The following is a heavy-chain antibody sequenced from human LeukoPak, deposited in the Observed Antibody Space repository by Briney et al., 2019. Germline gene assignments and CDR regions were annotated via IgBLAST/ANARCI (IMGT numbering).Heavy chain of an antibody. J-gene: IGHJ4*02. V-gene: IGHV3-7*01. Sequence: GGSLRLSCAASGFTFSNYWMSWVRQAPEKGLEWVANIKEDGSEKYYVESVEGRFTISRDNARNSLYLQMNSLRAEDTAVYYCARHGYDSSGQGYFDYWGQGTLVTVSS. CDR1: GFTFSNYW. D-gene: IGHD3-22*01. CDR2: IKEDGSEK. CDR3: ARHGYDSSGQGYFDY.